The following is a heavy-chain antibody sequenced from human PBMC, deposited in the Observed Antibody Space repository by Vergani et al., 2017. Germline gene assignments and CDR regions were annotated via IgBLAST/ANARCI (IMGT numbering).Heavy chain of an antibody. V-gene: IGHV1-69*02. Sequence: QVQLVQSGAEVKKPGSSVKVSCKASGGTFSSYTISWVRQAPGQGLEWMGRIIPILGIANYAQKFQGRVTITADKSTSTAYMELSSLRSEDTAVYYCARSRVGYCSSTSCPLSAFDIWGQGTMVTVSS. CDR3: ARSRVGYCSSTSCPLSAFDI. CDR1: GGTFSSYT. CDR2: IIPILGIA. J-gene: IGHJ3*02. D-gene: IGHD2-2*01.